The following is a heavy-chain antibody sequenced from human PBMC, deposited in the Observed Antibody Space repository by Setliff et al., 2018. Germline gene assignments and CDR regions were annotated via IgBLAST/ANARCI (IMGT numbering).Heavy chain of an antibody. CDR1: GGSISSSNW. CDR3: ARGRIAAALYYFDY. V-gene: IGHV4-4*02. Sequence: SETLSLTCAVSGGSISSSNWWSWVRQPPGKGLEWIGEIYHSGSTNYNPSLKSRVTISVDTSKNQFSLKLSSVTAADTAVYYCARGRIAAALYYFDYWGQGALVTV. CDR2: IYHSGST. J-gene: IGHJ4*02. D-gene: IGHD6-13*01.